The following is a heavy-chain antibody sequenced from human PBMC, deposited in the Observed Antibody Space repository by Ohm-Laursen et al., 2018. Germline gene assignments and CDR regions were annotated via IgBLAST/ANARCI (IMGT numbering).Heavy chain of an antibody. CDR2: IYNSGAT. Sequence: SETLSLTWTVSGGSISSSSYYWGWIRQPPEKGLEWIGSIYNSGATYYNPSLESRVTISVDTSKNQFSLKVNFLTAADTAVYYCAISRYRGSLCYFDYWGQGTLVTVSS. V-gene: IGHV4-39*01. J-gene: IGHJ4*02. CDR1: GGSISSSSYY. CDR3: AISRYRGSLCYFDY. D-gene: IGHD1-26*01.